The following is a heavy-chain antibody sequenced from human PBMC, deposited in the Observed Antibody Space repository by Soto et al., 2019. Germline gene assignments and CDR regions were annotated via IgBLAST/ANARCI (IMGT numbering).Heavy chain of an antibody. CDR2: IKGDGILK. CDR3: ARYESSGPAVW. V-gene: IGHV3-7*01. J-gene: IGHJ4*02. D-gene: IGHD3-22*01. Sequence: PGGTLRLSCTASGFTFSNYWMTWDSQAPGKGLEWVANIKGDGILKYYMDSVKGRFIISRNNAKNSLHLQMNSLRAEDTAVYYCARYESSGPAVWWGQGTLVTVSS. CDR1: GFTFSNYW.